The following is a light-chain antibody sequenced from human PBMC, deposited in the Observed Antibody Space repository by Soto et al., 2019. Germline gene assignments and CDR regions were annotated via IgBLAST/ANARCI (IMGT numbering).Light chain of an antibody. J-gene: IGLJ2*01. CDR3: QSYDSSLSGVV. V-gene: IGLV1-40*01. CDR2: GNS. CDR1: SSNIGAGYD. Sequence: QSVLTQPPSVSGAPGQRVTISCTGSSSNIGAGYDVHWYRQLPGTAPKLLIYGNSNRPSGVPDRISGSKSGTSASLAITGLQAKDDADYYCQSYDSSLSGVVFGGGTKLTVL.